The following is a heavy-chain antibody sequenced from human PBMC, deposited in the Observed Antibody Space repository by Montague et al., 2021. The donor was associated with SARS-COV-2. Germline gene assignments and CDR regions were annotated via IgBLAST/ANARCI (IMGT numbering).Heavy chain of an antibody. J-gene: IGHJ4*02. CDR1: GFTFSSYC. V-gene: IGHV3-33*01. D-gene: IGHD3-10*01. CDR3: ARERGNDYGDY. Sequence: SLRLSCAASGFTFSSYCMHWVRQVPGKGLEWVAVIWYDGSSKYYADSVKGRFTISRDNSKNTLYLQMNSLRADDTAVYYCARERGNDYGDYWGQGTLVTVSS. CDR2: IWYDGSSK.